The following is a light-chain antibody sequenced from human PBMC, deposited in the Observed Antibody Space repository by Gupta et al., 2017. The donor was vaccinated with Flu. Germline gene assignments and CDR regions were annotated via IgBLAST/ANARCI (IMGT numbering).Light chain of an antibody. V-gene: IGLV3-1*01. Sequence: SPGRTASITCSGPKLGEKFVCWYQQKPGQSPLLVMFQDRKRPPGIPERFSGSNSGNTATLTISGTLALDEADYYCQAWDSSTVVFGGGTKLTVL. CDR1: KLGEKF. CDR2: QDR. J-gene: IGLJ2*01. CDR3: QAWDSSTVV.